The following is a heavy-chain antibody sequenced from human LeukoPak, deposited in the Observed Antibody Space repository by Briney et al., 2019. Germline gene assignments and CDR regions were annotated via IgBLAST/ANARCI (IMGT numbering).Heavy chain of an antibody. Sequence: GGSLRLSCAASGFPFTIAWMSWVRQAPGNGLEWIGRIRSKNDGGTTDYAAPVKGKFTISRDDSKSTLYLRMSSLTTEDTAIYYCTAYYDFLTGYNTRRDYWGRGTLVTVSP. V-gene: IGHV3-15*01. J-gene: IGHJ4*02. CDR3: TAYYDFLTGYNTRRDY. D-gene: IGHD3-9*01. CDR2: IRSKNDGGTT. CDR1: GFPFTIAW.